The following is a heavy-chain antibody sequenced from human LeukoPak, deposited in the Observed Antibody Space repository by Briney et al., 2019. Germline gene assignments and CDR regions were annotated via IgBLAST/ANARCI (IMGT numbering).Heavy chain of an antibody. CDR2: INHSGST. Sequence: PSETLSLTCAVYGGSFSGYYWSWIRQPPGKGLEWMGEINHSGSTNYNPSLKSRVTISVDTSKNQFSLKLSSVTAADTAVYYCARGRLRLEIFGVISYMDVWGKGTTVTVSS. D-gene: IGHD3-3*01. V-gene: IGHV4-34*01. J-gene: IGHJ6*03. CDR1: GGSFSGYY. CDR3: ARGRLRLEIFGVISYMDV.